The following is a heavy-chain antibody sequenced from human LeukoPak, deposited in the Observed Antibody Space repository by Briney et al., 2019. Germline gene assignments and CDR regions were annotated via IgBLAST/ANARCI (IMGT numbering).Heavy chain of an antibody. Sequence: GGSLRLSCAASGLSFSSYGMHWVRQAPGKGLEWVAFILYDGGNKYYADSVKGRFTISRDNSKNTLYLQMNSLRAEDTAMYYCAKDQGTLFGYFDYWGQGTLVTVSS. V-gene: IGHV3-30*02. CDR3: AKDQGTLFGYFDY. CDR1: GLSFSSYG. CDR2: ILYDGGNK. D-gene: IGHD3-10*02. J-gene: IGHJ4*02.